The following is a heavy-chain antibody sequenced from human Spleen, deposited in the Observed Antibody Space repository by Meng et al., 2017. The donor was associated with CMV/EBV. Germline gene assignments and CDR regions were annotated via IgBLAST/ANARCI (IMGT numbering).Heavy chain of an antibody. CDR2: IHYSGTT. CDR1: DGFTTSDDYY. J-gene: IGHJ4*02. D-gene: IGHD2-21*01. CDR3: ASFDHIPRRNYFDY. V-gene: IGHV4-30-4*01. Sequence: QGTLQESGPGLVKPSQTLSLTCTVSDGFTTSDDYYWSWIRQPPGKGLEWIGYIHYSGTTYYNPSLKSRIAISLDTSKNQFSLNLNSVTAADTAVYYCASFDHIPRRNYFDYWGQGTLVTVSS.